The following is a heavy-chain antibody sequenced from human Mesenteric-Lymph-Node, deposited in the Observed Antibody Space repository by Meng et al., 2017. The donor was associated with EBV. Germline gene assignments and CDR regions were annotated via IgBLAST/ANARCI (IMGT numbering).Heavy chain of an antibody. V-gene: IGHV4-61*01. D-gene: IGHD1-1*01. Sequence: QVQLPASGPGLVKPSEPLYLTCTVSGGSVTSGSYYWNWIRQPPGKRLEWIGYIHYSGSTNYNPSLKSQITISVDTSKNQLSLRVSHVTAADTAVYYCARGRRGVQYFDFWGQGALVTVSS. CDR3: ARGRRGVQYFDF. CDR2: IHYSGST. CDR1: GGSVTSGSYY. J-gene: IGHJ4*02.